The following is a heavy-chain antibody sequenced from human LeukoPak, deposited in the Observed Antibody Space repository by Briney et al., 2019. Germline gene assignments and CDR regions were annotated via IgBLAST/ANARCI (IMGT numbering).Heavy chain of an antibody. J-gene: IGHJ6*02. CDR1: GFTFSSYW. V-gene: IGHV3-7*03. CDR3: AKDYGVPAASNNRRGNYYYGMDV. D-gene: IGHD2-2*01. CDR2: IKQDGSEK. Sequence: GGSLRLSCAASGFTFSSYWMSWVRQAPGKGLEWVANIKQDGSEKYYVDSVKGRFTISRDNAKNSLYLQMNSLRAEDTALYYCAKDYGVPAASNNRRGNYYYGMDVWGQGTTVTVSS.